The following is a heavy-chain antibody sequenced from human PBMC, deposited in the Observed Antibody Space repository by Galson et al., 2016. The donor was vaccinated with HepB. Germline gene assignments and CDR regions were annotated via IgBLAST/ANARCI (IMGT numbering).Heavy chain of an antibody. CDR3: AREWSAFDF. CDR2: VSDTGST. V-gene: IGHV4-59*01. D-gene: IGHD2-8*01. Sequence: SETLSLTCAVSGGSITPYYWPWIRQPPGKGLEWIGFVSDTGSTSYNPVLESRVTISVDTSKSQFSLNLNSVTAADTAVYYCAREWSAFDFWGQGNPGHRLL. J-gene: IGHJ4*02. CDR1: GGSITPYY.